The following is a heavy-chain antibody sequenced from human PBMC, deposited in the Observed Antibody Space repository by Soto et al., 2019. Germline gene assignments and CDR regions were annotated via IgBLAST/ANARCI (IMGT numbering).Heavy chain of an antibody. CDR1: GYTFIGYY. D-gene: IGHD6-13*01. CDR3: ARVMAYEQQLVPFDY. CDR2: VNPHTGGT. V-gene: IGHV1-2*02. J-gene: IGHJ4*02. Sequence: ASVKVSCKTSGYTFIGYYLNWVRQAPGQGLEWMGWVNPHTGGTHYAQKFDGRVTMTRDTSTYTAYMELSGLKFDDTATYFCARVMAYEQQLVPFDYWGRGTLVTVSS.